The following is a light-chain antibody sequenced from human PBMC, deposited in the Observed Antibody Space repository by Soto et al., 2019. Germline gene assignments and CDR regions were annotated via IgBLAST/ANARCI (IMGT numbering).Light chain of an antibody. J-gene: IGKJ1*01. CDR3: LQDRHYPRT. CDR1: QGIRND. CDR2: AAS. Sequence: AIQMTQSPSSLSASVGDRVTITCRASQGIRNDLGWYQQKPGKPPKLLIYAASSLQSGVPSRFSGSGSGTDFTRTISSLQPEDFATYYCLQDRHYPRTFGQGTKVEIK. V-gene: IGKV1-6*01.